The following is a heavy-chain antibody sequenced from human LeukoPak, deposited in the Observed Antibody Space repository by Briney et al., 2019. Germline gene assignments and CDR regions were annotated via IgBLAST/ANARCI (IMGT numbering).Heavy chain of an antibody. CDR1: GYTFTSYG. CDR2: ISAYNGNT. D-gene: IGHD3-3*01. CDR3: ARVGPGNLEWLLSDLVGSYYYYYMDV. Sequence: GASVKVSCKASGYTFTSYGISWVRQAPGQGLEWMGWISAYNGNTNYAQKLQGRVTMTTDTSTSTAYMELRSLRSDDTAVYYCARVGPGNLEWLLSDLVGSYYYYYMDVWGKGTTVTVSS. V-gene: IGHV1-18*01. J-gene: IGHJ6*03.